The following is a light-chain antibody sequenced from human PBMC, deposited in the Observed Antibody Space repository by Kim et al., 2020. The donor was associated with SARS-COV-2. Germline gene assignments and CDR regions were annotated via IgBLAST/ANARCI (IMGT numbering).Light chain of an antibody. CDR3: QQRYNWRPAHT. CDR2: YAA. Sequence: PGGGAALPCRAGNKSVISIVGYQQQPGRAARILIYYAATRTAGVIAGISAGGSAADFTLIIGSLAPEDDVVYYCQQRYNWRPAHTFGQGTRVDIK. J-gene: IGKJ1*01. CDR1: NKSVIS. V-gene: IGKV3-11*01.